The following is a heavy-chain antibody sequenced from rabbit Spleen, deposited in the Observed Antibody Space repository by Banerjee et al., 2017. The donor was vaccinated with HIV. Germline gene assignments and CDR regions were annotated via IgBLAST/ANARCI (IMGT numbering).Heavy chain of an antibody. CDR2: IVGGSSDFT. J-gene: IGHJ6*01. CDR3: ARDAGTSFSTYGMDL. D-gene: IGHD8-1*01. V-gene: IGHV1S45*01. CDR1: GFSFSSSDY. Sequence: QEQLVESGGDLVKPGGTLTLTRTASGFSFSSSDYMCWVRQAPGKGLEWISCIVGGSSDFTYSATWAKGRFTISKTSSTTVTLQMTSLTVADTATYFCARDAGTSFSTYGMDLWGPGTLVTVS.